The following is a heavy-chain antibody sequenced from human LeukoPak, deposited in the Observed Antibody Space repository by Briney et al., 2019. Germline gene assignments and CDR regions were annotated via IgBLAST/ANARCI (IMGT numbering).Heavy chain of an antibody. Sequence: SETLSLTCAVSGGSISSSGYYWGWIRQPPGKGLEWIGGIFYSGNTYYNPSLKSRVTMSVDTSKNQFSLRLSSVTAADTAVYYCARAKANWGSVSWFDPWGQGTLVTVSS. V-gene: IGHV4-39*01. CDR2: IFYSGNT. D-gene: IGHD7-27*01. CDR3: ARAKANWGSVSWFDP. CDR1: GGSISSSGYY. J-gene: IGHJ5*02.